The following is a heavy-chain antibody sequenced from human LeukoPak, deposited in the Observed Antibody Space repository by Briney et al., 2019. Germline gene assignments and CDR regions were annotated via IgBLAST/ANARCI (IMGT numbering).Heavy chain of an antibody. J-gene: IGHJ3*02. V-gene: IGHV3-74*01. CDR1: GFTFSAYW. CDR2: VNSDGSTT. D-gene: IGHD6-19*01. Sequence: PGGSLRLSCAASGFTFSAYWMHWVRQVPGKGLVWVSRVNSDGSTTNYADSVKGRFTISRDNAKNSLYLQMNSLRAEDTALYYCAKDLHIAVAAPGVDAFDIWGQGTMVTVSS. CDR3: AKDLHIAVAAPGVDAFDI.